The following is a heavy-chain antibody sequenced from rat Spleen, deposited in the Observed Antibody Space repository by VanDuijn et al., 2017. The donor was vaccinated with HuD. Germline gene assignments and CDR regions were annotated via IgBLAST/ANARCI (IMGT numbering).Heavy chain of an antibody. CDR2: ISYEGSST. CDR3: ATSEALSY. Sequence: EVQLVESGGGLVQPGRSLKLSCAASGFTFSNYYMAWVRQAPTKGLEWVAYISYEGSSTYYGDSVKGRFNISRDNAKSTLYLQMNSLRSEDTATYYCATSEALSYWGQGASVTVSS. J-gene: IGHJ4*01. CDR1: GFTFSNYY. V-gene: IGHV5-22*01.